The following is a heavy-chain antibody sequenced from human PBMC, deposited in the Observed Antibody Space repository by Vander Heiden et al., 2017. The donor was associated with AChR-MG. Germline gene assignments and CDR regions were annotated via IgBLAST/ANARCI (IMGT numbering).Heavy chain of an antibody. D-gene: IGHD3-10*01. CDR3: AQSFRELIVSDMGY. CDR1: GFTLTNYA. Sequence: EVQLLESGGGLVQPGGSLRLSCAASGFTLTNYAMSWVRQAPGKGREWFSAISGSGTDTYYADSVKGRFTISRDNSKNTLYLQMNSLRAEDTAVYYCAQSFRELIVSDMGYWGQGTLVTVSS. CDR2: ISGSGTDT. V-gene: IGHV3-23*01. J-gene: IGHJ4*02.